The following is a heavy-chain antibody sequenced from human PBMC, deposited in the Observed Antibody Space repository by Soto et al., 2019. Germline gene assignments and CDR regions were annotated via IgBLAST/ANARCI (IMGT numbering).Heavy chain of an antibody. CDR1: GFTFSTYA. CDR3: SNAGDYDFWSGALNWFDP. J-gene: IGHJ5*02. D-gene: IGHD3-3*01. V-gene: IGHV3-23*01. CDR2: ISGSGVTT. Sequence: PGVSLRLSCAASGFTFSTYAMSWVRQAPGKGLEWVSVISGSGVTTYYADSVKGRFTISRDNSKNTLFLQMNRLRANDTAVYYCSNAGDYDFWSGALNWFDPWGQGTLVPVSP.